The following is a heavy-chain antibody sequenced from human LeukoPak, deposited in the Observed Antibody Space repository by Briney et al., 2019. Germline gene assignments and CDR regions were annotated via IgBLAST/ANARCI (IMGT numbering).Heavy chain of an antibody. CDR2: ISYSSTSI. V-gene: IGHV3-21*06. Sequence: GGSLRLSCEGSGFNFSTFSLNWVRQAPGKRLEWVASISYSSTSIDYADSVKGRFTISRDNIQNSVYLQMNSLRDDDTAAYFCARGGDGYNSYLDFWGQGTLLTVSS. D-gene: IGHD5-24*01. CDR1: GFNFSTFS. CDR3: ARGGDGYNSYLDF. J-gene: IGHJ4*02.